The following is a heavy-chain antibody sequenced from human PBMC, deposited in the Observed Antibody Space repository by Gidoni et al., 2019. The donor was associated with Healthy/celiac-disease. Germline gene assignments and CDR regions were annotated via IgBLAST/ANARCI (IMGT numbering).Heavy chain of an antibody. V-gene: IGHV4-59*01. Sequence: QVQLQESGPGLVTPSATLSLTCTVSAGSISSYSWSWLRQPPGKGLEWIGYIYYSGSTNYNPSLKSRVTISVDTSKNQFSLKLSSVTAADTAVYYCARGTYDFWSGYVDYYYYMDVWGKGTTVTVSS. CDR2: IYYSGST. J-gene: IGHJ6*03. CDR1: AGSISSYS. D-gene: IGHD3-3*01. CDR3: ARGTYDFWSGYVDYYYYMDV.